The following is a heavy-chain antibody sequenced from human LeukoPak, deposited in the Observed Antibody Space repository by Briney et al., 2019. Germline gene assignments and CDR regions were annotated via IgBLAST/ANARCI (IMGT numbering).Heavy chain of an antibody. Sequence: GGSLRLSCAASGFTFSSYGMHWVRQAPGKGLEWVAFIRYDGSNKYYADSVKGRFTISRDNSKSTLYLEMNSLRTEDTAVYYCAKKPAGYYYYMDVWGKGTTVTISS. CDR3: AKKPAGYYYYMDV. V-gene: IGHV3-30*02. CDR2: IRYDGSNK. D-gene: IGHD3-10*01. CDR1: GFTFSSYG. J-gene: IGHJ6*03.